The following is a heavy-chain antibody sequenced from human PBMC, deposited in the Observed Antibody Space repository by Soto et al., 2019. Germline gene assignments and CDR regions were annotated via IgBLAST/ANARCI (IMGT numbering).Heavy chain of an antibody. CDR1: GGSISSYS. J-gene: IGHJ4*02. CDR2: IYYSGST. Sequence: QVQLQESGPGLVKPSETLSLTCTVSGGSISSYSWSWIRQPPGKGLEWIGYIYYSGSTNSNPSLRSRVTISVDTSKTQFSLTLRSVTAADTAVYYCARRYGGNLAYWGQGTLVTVSS. CDR3: ARRYGGNLAY. D-gene: IGHD1-26*01. V-gene: IGHV4-59*08.